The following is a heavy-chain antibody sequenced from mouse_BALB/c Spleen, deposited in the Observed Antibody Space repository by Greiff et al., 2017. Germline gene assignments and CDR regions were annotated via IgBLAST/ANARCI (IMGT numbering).Heavy chain of an antibody. CDR2: IDPENGDT. CDR1: GFNIKDYY. V-gene: IGHV14-4*02. Sequence: EVQLQQSGAELVRSGASVKLSCTASGFNIKDYYMHWVKQRPEQGLEWIGWIDPENGDTEYAPKFQGKATMTADTSSNTAYLPLSSLTSEDTAVYYCNGVSDYGSGYAMDYWGQGTSVTVSS. J-gene: IGHJ4*01. CDR3: NGVSDYGSGYAMDY. D-gene: IGHD1-1*01.